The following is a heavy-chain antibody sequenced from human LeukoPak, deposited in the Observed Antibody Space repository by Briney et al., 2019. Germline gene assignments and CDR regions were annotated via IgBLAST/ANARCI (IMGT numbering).Heavy chain of an antibody. CDR2: ISGSGGST. CDR1: GFTFSSYA. V-gene: IGHV3-23*01. Sequence: AGGSLRLSCAASGFTFSSYAMSWVRQAPGKGLEWVSAISGSGGSTYYADSVKGRFTISRDNSKNTLYLQMNSLRAEDTAVYYCAKDGYYDEETLDYWGQGTLVTVSS. J-gene: IGHJ4*02. CDR3: AKDGYYDEETLDY. D-gene: IGHD3-22*01.